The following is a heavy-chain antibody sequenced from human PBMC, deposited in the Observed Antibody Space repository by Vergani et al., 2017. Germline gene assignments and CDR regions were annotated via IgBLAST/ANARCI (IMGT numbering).Heavy chain of an antibody. CDR1: GFTFSRHW. V-gene: IGHV3-74*01. Sequence: EVQLVESGGGLVQPGGSLRLSCAASGFTFSRHWMHWVRQAPGKGLVWVSRVNPEGTNTPYADSVKGRFTISRDNSKHTLILQMNGLRAEDTAVYYCARDRGCATISCYFSGAFDYWGLGSLVSVSS. D-gene: IGHD2-2*01. CDR3: ARDRGCATISCYFSGAFDY. CDR2: VNPEGTNT. J-gene: IGHJ4*02.